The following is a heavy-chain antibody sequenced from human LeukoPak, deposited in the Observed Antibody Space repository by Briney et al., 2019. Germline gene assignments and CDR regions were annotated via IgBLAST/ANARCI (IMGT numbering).Heavy chain of an antibody. J-gene: IGHJ4*02. CDR2: IYYSGST. D-gene: IGHD3-9*01. V-gene: IGHV4-39*01. CDR1: GGSISSSSYY. CDR3: ARGVRVLRYFDWSKKRYYFDY. Sequence: PSETLSLTCTVSGGSISSSSYYWGWIRQPPGKGLEWIGSIYYSGSTYYNPSLKSRVTTSVDTSKNQFSLKLSSVTAADTAVYYCARGVRVLRYFDWSKKRYYFDYWGQGTLVTVSS.